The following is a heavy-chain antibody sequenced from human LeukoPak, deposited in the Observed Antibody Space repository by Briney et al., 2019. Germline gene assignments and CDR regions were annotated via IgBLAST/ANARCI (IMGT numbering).Heavy chain of an antibody. Sequence: ASVKVSCKASGYTFTSYDINWVRQATGQGLEWMGWMNPNSGNTGYAQKFQGRVTMTRNTSISTAYTELSSLRSEDTAVYYCASAYGGYGSSFDYWGQGTLVTVSS. CDR2: MNPNSGNT. V-gene: IGHV1-8*01. CDR1: GYTFTSYD. J-gene: IGHJ4*02. D-gene: IGHD5-12*01. CDR3: ASAYGGYGSSFDY.